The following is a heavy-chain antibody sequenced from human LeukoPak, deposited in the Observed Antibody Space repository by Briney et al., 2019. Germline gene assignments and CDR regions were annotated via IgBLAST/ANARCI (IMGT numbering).Heavy chain of an antibody. V-gene: IGHV3-30*18. D-gene: IGHD6-19*01. J-gene: IGHJ4*02. CDR3: AKDLAVAARDFCDY. CDR2: ISYDGSNK. Sequence: GRSQRLSCAASGFTFSSYGMHWVRQAPGKGLEWVAVISYDGSNKYYAHSVKGRFTISRDNSKNTLYLQMNSLRAEDTAVYYCAKDLAVAARDFCDYWGQGTLVTVSS. CDR1: GFTFSSYG.